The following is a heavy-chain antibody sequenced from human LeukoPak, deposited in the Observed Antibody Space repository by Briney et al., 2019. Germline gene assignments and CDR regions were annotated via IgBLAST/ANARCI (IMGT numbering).Heavy chain of an antibody. V-gene: IGHV4-39*01. D-gene: IGHD3-10*01. CDR2: INYSGST. Sequence: PSETLSLTCTVSGGSVSSTTYYWSWIRQPPGKVLEWIASINYSGSTYYNPSLKSRVTISVDTSENPFSLKLSSVTAADTAVYYCARYVVYGSGKYYFDYWGQGTLVTVSS. J-gene: IGHJ4*02. CDR3: ARYVVYGSGKYYFDY. CDR1: GGSVSSTTYY.